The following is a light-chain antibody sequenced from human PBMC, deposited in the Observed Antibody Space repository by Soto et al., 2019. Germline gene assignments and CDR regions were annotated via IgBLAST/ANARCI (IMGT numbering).Light chain of an antibody. CDR2: GAS. V-gene: IGKV3-15*01. CDR3: QQYNTWPPVT. Sequence: EIVMTQSPATLSVSPGERATLSCRASQSVSSNLAWYHQKPGQAPRLLIYGASTRATGIPARFSGSGSGTEFTLTISSLQSEDFVVYYCQQYNTWPPVTFGQGTKVEIK. CDR1: QSVSSN. J-gene: IGKJ1*01.